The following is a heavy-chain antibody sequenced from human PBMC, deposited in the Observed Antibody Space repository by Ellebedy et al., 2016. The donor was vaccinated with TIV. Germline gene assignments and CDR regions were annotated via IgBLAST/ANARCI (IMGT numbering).Heavy chain of an antibody. CDR3: ARAYCTNSSCFFDS. D-gene: IGHD2-8*01. CDR2: INWNGDST. V-gene: IGHV3-20*01. J-gene: IGHJ4*02. Sequence: GESLKISXVSSGFTFDDYGMRWVRQPPGKGLEWVSGINWNGDSTNYGSSVKGRFTSSRDNSKNSLYLQMNSLRAEDTAFYHCARAYCTNSSCFFDSWGQGTLVTVSS. CDR1: GFTFDDYG.